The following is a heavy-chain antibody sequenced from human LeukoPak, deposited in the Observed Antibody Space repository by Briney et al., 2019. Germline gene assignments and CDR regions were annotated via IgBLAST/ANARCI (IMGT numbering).Heavy chain of an antibody. CDR2: INHSGST. CDR3: ARSGDYGEGSSVEYYFDY. CDR1: GGSFSGYY. D-gene: IGHD4-17*01. V-gene: IGHV4-34*01. J-gene: IGHJ4*02. Sequence: PSETLSLTCAVYGGSFSGYYWSWIRQPPGKGLEWIGEINHSGSTNYNPSLKSRVTISVDTSKNQFSLKLSSVTAADTAVYYCARSGDYGEGSSVEYYFDYWGQGTLVTVSS.